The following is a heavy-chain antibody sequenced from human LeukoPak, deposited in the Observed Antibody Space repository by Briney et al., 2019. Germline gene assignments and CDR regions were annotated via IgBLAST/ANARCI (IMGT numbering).Heavy chain of an antibody. CDR3: AIHCSSTSCYVDY. D-gene: IGHD2-2*01. V-gene: IGHV4-59*01. CDR1: GGSISSYY. CDR2: IYYSGST. J-gene: IGHJ4*02. Sequence: SETLSLTCTVSGGSISSYYWSWIRQPPGKGLEWIGYIYYSGSTNYNPSLKSRVTISVDTSKNQFSLKLSSVTAADTAVYYCAIHCSSTSCYVDYWGQGTLVAVSS.